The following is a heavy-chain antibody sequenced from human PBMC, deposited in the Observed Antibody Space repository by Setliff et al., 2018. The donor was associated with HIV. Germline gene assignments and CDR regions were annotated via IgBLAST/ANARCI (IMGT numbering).Heavy chain of an antibody. CDR1: GDTDFY. D-gene: IGHD1-26*01. J-gene: IGHJ4*02. V-gene: IGHV4-39*01. Sequence: ETLSLTCTVSGDTDFYWGWIRQPPGKGLEWIGNIHSSGSTYYNPSLKSRVFISVDLSINQFSLKLHSVTAADTAVYYCASGEDSGTYGEPYDSWGQGALVTVSS. CDR3: ASGEDSGTYGEPYDS. CDR2: IHSSGST.